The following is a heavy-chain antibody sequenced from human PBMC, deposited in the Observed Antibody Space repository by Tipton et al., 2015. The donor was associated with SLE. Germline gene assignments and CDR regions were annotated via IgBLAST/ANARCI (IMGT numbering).Heavy chain of an antibody. CDR2: IYTSGST. D-gene: IGHD7-27*01. Sequence: TLSLTCTVSGGSISSGSYYWSWIRQPAGKGLEWIGHIYTSGSTHYNPSLKSRVTMSVDTSKNQFSLKLSSVTAADTAVYYCAREVNWGIDYWGQGTVVTVSS. V-gene: IGHV4-61*09. CDR3: AREVNWGIDY. CDR1: GGSISSGSYY. J-gene: IGHJ4*02.